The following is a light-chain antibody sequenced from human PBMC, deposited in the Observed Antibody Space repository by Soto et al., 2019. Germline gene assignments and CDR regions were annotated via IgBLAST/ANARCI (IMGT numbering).Light chain of an antibody. CDR1: QSVGGSH. J-gene: IGKJ4*01. V-gene: IGKV3-20*01. CDR2: GAS. Sequence: EIVLTQSPGTLSLSPGERATLSCRASQSVGGSHLARYQQKPGQAPRLLIYGASSRATGIPDRFSGSGSGTDFTLTISRLEPAAFAVYYCQQYGGSPLVTFGGGTKVEIK. CDR3: QQYGGSPLVT.